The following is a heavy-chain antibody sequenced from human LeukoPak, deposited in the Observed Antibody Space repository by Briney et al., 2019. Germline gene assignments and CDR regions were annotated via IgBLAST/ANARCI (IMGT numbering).Heavy chain of an antibody. CDR3: ARCTSTSCYSWFDP. Sequence: SETLSLTCTVSGGSISSYYWSWIRQPPGKGLEWIGYIYYSGSTNYNPSLKSRVTISVDTSKNQFSLKLSSVTAADTAVHYCARCTSTSCYSWFDPWGQGTLVTVSS. V-gene: IGHV4-59*01. CDR1: GGSISSYY. J-gene: IGHJ5*02. CDR2: IYYSGST. D-gene: IGHD2-2*01.